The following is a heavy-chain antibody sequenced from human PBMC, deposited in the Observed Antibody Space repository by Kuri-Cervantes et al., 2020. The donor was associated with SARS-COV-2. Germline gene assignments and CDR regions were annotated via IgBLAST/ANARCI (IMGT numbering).Heavy chain of an antibody. CDR2: ISSSSSYI. J-gene: IGHJ5*02. D-gene: IGHD2-2*01. Sequence: GESLKISCAASGFTFSSYSMNWVRQAPGKGLEWVSSISSSSSYIYYADSVKGRFTISRDNAKNSLYLQMNSLRAEDMAVYYCARDSREYCSSTSCPWFDPWGQGTLVTVSS. CDR1: GFTFSSYS. V-gene: IGHV3-21*01. CDR3: ARDSREYCSSTSCPWFDP.